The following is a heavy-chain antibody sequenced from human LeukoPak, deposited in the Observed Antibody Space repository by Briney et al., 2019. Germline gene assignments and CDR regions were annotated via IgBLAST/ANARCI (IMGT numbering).Heavy chain of an antibody. CDR1: GYTFTSYD. J-gene: IGHJ4*02. D-gene: IGHD6-19*01. Sequence: ASVKVSCKASGYTFTSYDINWVRQATGQGLEWMGWMNPNSGNTGYAQKFQGRVTMTRNTSISTAYMELSSLRSEDTAVYYCAKDIAVAGTTFDHWGQGTLVTVPS. V-gene: IGHV1-8*01. CDR2: MNPNSGNT. CDR3: AKDIAVAGTTFDH.